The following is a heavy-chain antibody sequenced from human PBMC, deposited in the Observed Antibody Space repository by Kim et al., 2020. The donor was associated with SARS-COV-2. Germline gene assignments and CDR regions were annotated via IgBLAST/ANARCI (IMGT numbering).Heavy chain of an antibody. D-gene: IGHD3-10*01. CDR1: GYSISSGYY. Sequence: SETLSLTCTVSGYSISSGYYWGWIRQPPGKGLEWIGSIYHSGSTYYNPSLKSRVTISVDTSKNQFSLKLSSVTAADTAVYYCARVRYGSGSYWYYWGQGT. J-gene: IGHJ4*02. CDR3: ARVRYGSGSYWYY. CDR2: IYHSGST. V-gene: IGHV4-38-2*02.